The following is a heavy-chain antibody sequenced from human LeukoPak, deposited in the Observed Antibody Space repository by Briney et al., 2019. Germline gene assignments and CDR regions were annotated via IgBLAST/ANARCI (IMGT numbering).Heavy chain of an antibody. CDR3: LAGGN. J-gene: IGHJ4*02. CDR1: AFTFSSSW. V-gene: IGHV3-7*01. CDR2: IKQDGSEK. D-gene: IGHD3-16*01. Sequence: GGSLRLSCAASAFTFSSSWMSWVRQAPGKGLEWVANIKQDGSEKYYVDSVKGRFTISRDDAKNSLYLQMNSLRAEDTAVYYCLAGGNWGQGTLVTVSS.